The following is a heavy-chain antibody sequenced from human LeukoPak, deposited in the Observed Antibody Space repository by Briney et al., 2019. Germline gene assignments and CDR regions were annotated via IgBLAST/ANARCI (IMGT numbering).Heavy chain of an antibody. CDR3: AKRDTTY. D-gene: IGHD1-26*01. CDR2: ISDSGGST. CDR1: GFTVSSYA. Sequence: GGSLRLSCAASGFTVSSYAMSWVRQAPGKGLEWVSAISDSGGSTYYADSVKGPFTTARDNSKNTLYLQMNSLRAEDTAIYYCAKRDTTYWGQGTLVTVSS. J-gene: IGHJ4*02. V-gene: IGHV3-23*01.